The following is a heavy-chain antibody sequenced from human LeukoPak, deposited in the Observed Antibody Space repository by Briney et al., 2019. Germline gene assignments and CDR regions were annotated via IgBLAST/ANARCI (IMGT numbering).Heavy chain of an antibody. D-gene: IGHD6-13*01. CDR2: IGIDSGNT. J-gene: IGHJ4*02. V-gene: IGHV3-48*01. CDR1: GFTFSDYS. Sequence: GGSLRLSCAASGFTFSDYSMNWVRQAPGKGLEWISYIGIDSGNTNYADSVKGRFTISGDKAKNSLYLQMNSLRVEDTAVYYCAKGSLGSWYYFDYWGQGTLVTVSS. CDR3: AKGSLGSWYYFDY.